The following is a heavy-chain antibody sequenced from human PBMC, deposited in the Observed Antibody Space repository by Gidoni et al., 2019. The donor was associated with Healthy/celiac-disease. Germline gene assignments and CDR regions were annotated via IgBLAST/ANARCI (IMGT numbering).Heavy chain of an antibody. Sequence: QVQLVEYGGGVVQPGRSLRRSCAASGFTFSSYGMHWVRQAPGKGLEWVAVIWYDGSNKYYADSVKGRFTISRDNSKNTLYLQMNSLRAEDTAVYYCAREMGVSPEGDAFDYWGQGTLVTVSS. CDR2: IWYDGSNK. CDR1: GFTFSSYG. V-gene: IGHV3-33*01. J-gene: IGHJ4*02. CDR3: AREMGVSPEGDAFDY. D-gene: IGHD3-10*01.